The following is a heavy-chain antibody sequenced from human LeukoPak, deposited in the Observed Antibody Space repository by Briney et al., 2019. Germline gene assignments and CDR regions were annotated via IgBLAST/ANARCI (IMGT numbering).Heavy chain of an antibody. D-gene: IGHD5-24*01. CDR2: VNHSRGT. V-gene: IGHV4-34*01. Sequence: SETLSLTCAVHGGSFSGFYWTWMRQPPGKGPEWIGEVNHSRGTNYNPSLKSRVTISEDTSKNQFSLNLTSVTAADTAVYYCARGLGEGYPDSWGQGTLVTVSA. CDR3: ARGLGEGYPDS. J-gene: IGHJ4*02. CDR1: GGSFSGFY.